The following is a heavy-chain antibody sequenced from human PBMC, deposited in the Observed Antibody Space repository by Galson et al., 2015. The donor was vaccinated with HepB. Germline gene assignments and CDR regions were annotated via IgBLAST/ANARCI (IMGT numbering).Heavy chain of an antibody. CDR2: ISYDGSNK. V-gene: IGHV3-30*03. D-gene: IGHD6-19*01. J-gene: IGHJ3*02. Sequence: SLRLSCAASGFTLRSHGMHWVRQAPGKGLEWVAVISYDGSNKYYADSVKGRFTISRDNSKNTLYLQMSSLRVEDTAVYYCARDTGSGWSGGDAFDIWGQGTMVTVSS. CDR3: ARDTGSGWSGGDAFDI. CDR1: GFTLRSHG.